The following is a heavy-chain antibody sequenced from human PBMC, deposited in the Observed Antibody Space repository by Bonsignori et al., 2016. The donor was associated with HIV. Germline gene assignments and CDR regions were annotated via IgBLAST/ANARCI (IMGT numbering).Heavy chain of an antibody. D-gene: IGHD4-17*01. J-gene: IGHJ4*02. Sequence: WVRQAPGQGLEWMGWINPNSGGTNYAQKFQGRVTMTRDTSISTAYMELSRLRSDDTAVYYCARASRMTTVTTKGALVIGYWGQGTLVTVSS. CDR3: ARASRMTTVTTKGALVIGY. CDR2: INPNSGGT. V-gene: IGHV1-2*02.